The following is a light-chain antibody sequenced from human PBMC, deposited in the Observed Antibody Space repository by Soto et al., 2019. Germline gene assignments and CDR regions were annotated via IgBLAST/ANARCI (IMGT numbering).Light chain of an antibody. CDR2: EVS. J-gene: IGLJ3*02. Sequence: QSVLTQPASVSGSPGQSITISCTGTSSDVGGYDFVSWYQQYPGKAPKLLIYEVSHRPSGVSNRFSGSKSGNTASLTISGLQAEDEADYYCASYTTGSPWVFGGGTKLTVL. CDR3: ASYTTGSPWV. V-gene: IGLV2-14*01. CDR1: SSDVGGYDF.